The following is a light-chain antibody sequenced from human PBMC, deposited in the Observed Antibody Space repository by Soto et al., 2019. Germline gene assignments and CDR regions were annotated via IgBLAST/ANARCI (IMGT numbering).Light chain of an antibody. Sequence: DIQMTQSPSTLSASVADRVTITCRASQSISSWLAWYQQKPGKAPKLLIQDASSLESGVPSRFSGSGSGTEFTLTISSLQPDVFATYDCQQYNSYWTFGQGTKVDIK. V-gene: IGKV1-5*01. J-gene: IGKJ1*01. CDR2: DAS. CDR3: QQYNSYWT. CDR1: QSISSW.